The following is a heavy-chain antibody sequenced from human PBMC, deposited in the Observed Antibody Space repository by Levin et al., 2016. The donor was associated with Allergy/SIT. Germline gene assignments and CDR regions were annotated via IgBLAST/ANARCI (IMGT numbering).Heavy chain of an antibody. CDR1: GGTFSSYA. Sequence: SVKVSCKASGGTFSSYAISWVRQAPGQGLEWMGGIIPIFGTANYAQKFQGRVTITADESTSTAYMELSSLRSEDTAVYYCARAPVLRPPPYYYYMDVWGKGTTVTVSS. J-gene: IGHJ6*03. CDR3: ARAPVLRPPPYYYYMDV. D-gene: IGHD3-3*01. CDR2: IIPIFGTA. V-gene: IGHV1-69*13.